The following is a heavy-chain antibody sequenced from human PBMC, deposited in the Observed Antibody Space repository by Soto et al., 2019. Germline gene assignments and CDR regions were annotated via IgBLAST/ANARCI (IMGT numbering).Heavy chain of an antibody. V-gene: IGHV1-3*01. CDR2: INAGNGNT. CDR3: ARGGSGYYSFYYFDY. D-gene: IGHD5-12*01. Sequence: QVQLVQSGAEVKKPGASVKVSCKGSGYTFTTYAMHWGRQAPGQRLEWMGWINAGNGNTKYSQKFHGRVTITRDTSASTGYMELSSLRSEDTAVYYCARGGSGYYSFYYFDYWGQGTLVTVSS. J-gene: IGHJ4*02. CDR1: GYTFTTYA.